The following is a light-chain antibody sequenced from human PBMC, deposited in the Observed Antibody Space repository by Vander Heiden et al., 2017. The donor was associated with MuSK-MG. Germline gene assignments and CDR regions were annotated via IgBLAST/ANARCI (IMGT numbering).Light chain of an antibody. J-gene: IGKJ1*01. V-gene: IGKV1-9*01. Sequence: DIQLTQSPSFLSASVGDRVTITCRASQGISSYLAWYQQKPGKAPKLLIYAASTLQSGVPSRFGGSGSGTEFTLPISSLQPVDFATYYCQQLNSYPRTFGQGTKVEIK. CDR3: QQLNSYPRT. CDR2: AAS. CDR1: QGISSY.